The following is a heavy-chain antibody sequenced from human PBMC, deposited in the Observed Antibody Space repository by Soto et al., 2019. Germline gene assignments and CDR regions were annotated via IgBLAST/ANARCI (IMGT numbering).Heavy chain of an antibody. V-gene: IGHV3-7*03. CDR2: IKQDGSEK. Sequence: EVQLVESGGGLVQPGGSLRLSCAASGFTFSSYWMSWVRQAPGKGLEWVANIKQDGSEKYYVDSVKGRFTISRDNAKNSLYLQMNSLRAEDTAVYYCARAFYYDSSGYTFDYWGQGTLVIVSS. D-gene: IGHD3-22*01. CDR3: ARAFYYDSSGYTFDY. J-gene: IGHJ4*02. CDR1: GFTFSSYW.